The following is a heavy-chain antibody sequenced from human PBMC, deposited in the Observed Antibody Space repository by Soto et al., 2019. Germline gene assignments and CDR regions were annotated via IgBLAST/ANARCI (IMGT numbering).Heavy chain of an antibody. J-gene: IGHJ6*02. CDR3: ASATTSILYEAGDYYGMDL. CDR2: IYYSGST. CDR1: GGSISSGGYY. V-gene: IGHV4-31*03. D-gene: IGHD2-21*01. Sequence: TLSLTCTVSGGSISSGGYYWSWIRQHPGKGLEWIGYIYYSGSTYYNPSLKSRVTISVDTSKNQFSLKLSSVTAADTAVYYCASATTSILYEAGDYYGMDLWGQGSTVTVCS.